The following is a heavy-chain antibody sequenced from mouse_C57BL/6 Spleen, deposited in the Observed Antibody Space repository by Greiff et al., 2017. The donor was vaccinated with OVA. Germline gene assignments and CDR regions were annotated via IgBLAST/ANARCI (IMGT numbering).Heavy chain of an antibody. J-gene: IGHJ1*03. CDR1: GYTFTSYW. CDR3: AKAYYYGISLGYFDV. Sequence: QVQLQQPGAELVMPGASVKLSCKASGYTFTSYWMHWVKQRPGQGLEWIGEIDPSDSYTNYNQKFKGKSTLTVDKSSSTAYMQLSSLTSEDSAVYYCAKAYYYGISLGYFDVWGTGTTVTVSS. CDR2: IDPSDSYT. V-gene: IGHV1-69*01. D-gene: IGHD1-1*01.